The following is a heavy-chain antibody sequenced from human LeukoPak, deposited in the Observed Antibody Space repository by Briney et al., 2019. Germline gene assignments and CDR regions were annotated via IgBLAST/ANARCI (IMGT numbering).Heavy chain of an antibody. Sequence: SVKVSCKASGFTFTSSAMQWVRQARGQRLEWIGWIVVGSGNTNYAQKFQERVTITRDMSTSTAYMELSSLRSEDTAVYYCAHAYYYDSSGYDDAFDIWGQGTMVTVSS. V-gene: IGHV1-58*02. CDR2: IVVGSGNT. J-gene: IGHJ3*02. CDR1: GFTFTSSA. D-gene: IGHD3-22*01. CDR3: AHAYYYDSSGYDDAFDI.